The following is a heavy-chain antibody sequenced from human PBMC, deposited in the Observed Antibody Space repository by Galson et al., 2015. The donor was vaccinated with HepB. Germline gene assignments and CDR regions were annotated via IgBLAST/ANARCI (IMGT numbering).Heavy chain of an antibody. J-gene: IGHJ4*02. CDR1: GFTFSSNA. CDR3: AKLRSSGWYFVY. D-gene: IGHD6-19*01. V-gene: IGHV3-23*01. CDR2: ISDNGAGT. Sequence: SLRLSCAASGFTFSSNAMSWVRQAPGKGLEWVSLISDNGAGTFYSESVRGRFTISRDNSKNTMYLQMDSLRAEDTAVYYCAKLRSSGWYFVYWGQGTLVTVSS.